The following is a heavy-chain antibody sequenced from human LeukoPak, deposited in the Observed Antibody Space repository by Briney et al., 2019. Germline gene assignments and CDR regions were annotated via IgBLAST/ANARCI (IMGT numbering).Heavy chain of an antibody. J-gene: IGHJ6*03. CDR1: GGSISSSSYY. Sequence: PSETLSLTCTVSGGSISSSSYYWGWIRQPPGKGLEWIGSIYYSGSTYYNLSLKSRVTISVDTSKNQFSLKLSSVTAADTAVYYCARPGPQHYMDVWGKGTTVTVSS. CDR3: ARPGPQHYMDV. CDR2: IYYSGST. V-gene: IGHV4-39*01.